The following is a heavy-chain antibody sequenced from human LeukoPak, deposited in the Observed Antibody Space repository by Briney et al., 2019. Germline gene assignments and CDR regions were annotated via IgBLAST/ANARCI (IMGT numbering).Heavy chain of an antibody. D-gene: IGHD3-22*01. V-gene: IGHV3-15*07. J-gene: IGHJ4*02. CDR2: IKSKSDGGTI. CDR1: GFTSTNAW. CDR3: TTDFYDSSGLQY. Sequence: PGGSLRLSCVDSGFTSTNAWMNWVRQAPGKGLEWVGRIKSKSDGGTIDYAAPVKGRFTISRDDSKNTVFLQMNSLETEDTAVYYCTTDFYDSSGLQYWGQGTLVTVSS.